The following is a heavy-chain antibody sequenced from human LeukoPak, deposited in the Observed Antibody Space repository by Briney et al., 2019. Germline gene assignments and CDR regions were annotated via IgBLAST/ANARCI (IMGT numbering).Heavy chain of an antibody. CDR2: IIPILGIA. J-gene: IGHJ4*02. CDR3: AGPGYSSGWYLS. Sequence: SVKVSCKASGGTFSSYAISWVRQAPGQGLEWMGRIIPILGIANYAQKFQGRVTITADKSTSTAYMELSSLRPEDTAVYYCAGPGYSSGWYLSWGQGTLVTVSS. D-gene: IGHD6-19*01. CDR1: GGTFSSYA. V-gene: IGHV1-69*04.